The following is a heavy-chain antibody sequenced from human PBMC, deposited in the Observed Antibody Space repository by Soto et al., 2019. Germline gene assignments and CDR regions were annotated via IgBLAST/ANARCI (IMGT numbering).Heavy chain of an antibody. CDR2: IDPSDSYT. Sequence: LGESLKISCKGSGYSFTSYWISWVRQMPGKGLEWMGRIDPSDSYTNYSPSFQGHVTISADKSISTAYLQWSSLKASDTAMYYCANTRYSSSHYGMDVWGQGTTFTVSS. CDR3: ANTRYSSSHYGMDV. D-gene: IGHD6-6*01. J-gene: IGHJ6*02. V-gene: IGHV5-10-1*01. CDR1: GYSFTSYW.